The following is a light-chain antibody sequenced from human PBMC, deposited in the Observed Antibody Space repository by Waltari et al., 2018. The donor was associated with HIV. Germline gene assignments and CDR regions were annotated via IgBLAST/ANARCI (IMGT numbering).Light chain of an antibody. V-gene: IGKV1-5*03. CDR1: QSISSW. Sequence: DIQMTQSPSALSASVGDRVTITCRASQSISSWLAWYQQKPGKAPKLLIYKASSLESGAPSRFSSSGSGTEFTLTISSLQPGDFATYYCQQYNSYPLTFGGGTKVEIK. CDR3: QQYNSYPLT. J-gene: IGKJ4*01. CDR2: KAS.